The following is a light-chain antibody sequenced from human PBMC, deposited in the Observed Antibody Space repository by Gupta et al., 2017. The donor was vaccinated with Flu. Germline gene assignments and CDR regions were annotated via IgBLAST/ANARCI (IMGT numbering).Light chain of an antibody. CDR1: RSVSNN. CDR2: GAS. CDR3: QHYNIWPPWT. V-gene: IGKV3-15*01. Sequence: ERATLSCRASRSVSNNLAWYQQRPGQAPRLLILGASTRAAGIPARFSGNGSETEFTLTISGLQSEDFAVYFCQHYNIWPPWTCGQETKVEIK. J-gene: IGKJ1*01.